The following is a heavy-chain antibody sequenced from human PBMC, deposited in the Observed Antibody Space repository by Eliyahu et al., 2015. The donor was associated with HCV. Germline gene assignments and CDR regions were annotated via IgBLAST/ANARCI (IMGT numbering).Heavy chain of an antibody. J-gene: IGHJ4*02. V-gene: IGHV4-38-2*02. D-gene: IGHD3-16*01. CDR3: AREGKGD. CDR2: IYHSGST. CDR1: GYSISSGYY. Sequence: QVQLQESGPGXVKPSETLSXTCXVSGYSISSGYYWGWIRQPPGKGLEWIGSIYHSGSTYSNPSLKSRVTISVDTSKNQFSLKLSSVTAADTAVYYCAREGKGDWGQGTLVTVSS.